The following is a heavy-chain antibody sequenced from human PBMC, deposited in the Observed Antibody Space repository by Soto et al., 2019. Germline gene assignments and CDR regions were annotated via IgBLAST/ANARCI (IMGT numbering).Heavy chain of an antibody. CDR2: IKQDGSEK. J-gene: IGHJ3*02. V-gene: IGHV3-7*01. CDR1: GFTFSSYW. D-gene: IGHD3-3*01. CDR3: ARLRFLEWLFPNDAFDI. Sequence: GGSLRLSCAASGFTFSSYWMSWVRQAPGKGLEWVANIKQDGSEKYYVDSVKGRFTISRYNAKNSLYLQMNSLRAEDTAVYYCARLRFLEWLFPNDAFDIWGQGTMVTVSS.